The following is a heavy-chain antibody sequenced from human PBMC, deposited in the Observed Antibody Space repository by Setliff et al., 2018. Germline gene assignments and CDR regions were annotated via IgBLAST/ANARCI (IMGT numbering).Heavy chain of an antibody. Sequence: PGGSLRLSCAASGFTFSSYWMSWVRQAPGKGLEWVANIKQDGGEKYYVGSVKGRFTISRDNANNLLYLHMSSLRAEDTAVYYCVRMQGGGSTLGAIDHWGQGTLVTVSS. V-gene: IGHV3-7*03. CDR1: GFTFSSYW. D-gene: IGHD3-16*01. CDR2: IKQDGGEK. CDR3: VRMQGGGSTLGAIDH. J-gene: IGHJ4*02.